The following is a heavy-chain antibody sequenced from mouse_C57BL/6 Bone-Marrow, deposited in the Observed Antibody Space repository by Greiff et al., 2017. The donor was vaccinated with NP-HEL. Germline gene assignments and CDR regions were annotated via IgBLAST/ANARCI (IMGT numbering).Heavy chain of an antibody. CDR3: GTVVATGRYFDV. Sequence: VQLQQSGPELVKPGASVKISCKASGYTFTDYYMNWVKQSHGKSLEWIGDINPNNGGTSYNQKFKGKATLTVDKSSSTAYMELRSLTSEDSAVYYCGTVVATGRYFDVWGTGTTVTVSS. V-gene: IGHV1-26*01. CDR1: GYTFTDYY. CDR2: INPNNGGT. J-gene: IGHJ1*03. D-gene: IGHD1-1*01.